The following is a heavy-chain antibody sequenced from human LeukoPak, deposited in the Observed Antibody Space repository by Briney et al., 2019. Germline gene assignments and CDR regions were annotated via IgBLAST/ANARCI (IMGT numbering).Heavy chain of an antibody. D-gene: IGHD6-13*01. CDR1: GPTVSNHD. CDR3: VRGWAAD. V-gene: IGHV3-69-1*01. Sequence: GGSLRLSCAASGPTVSNHDMSWFRQAPGKGLEWVPYISSSSSTYYADSVKGRFTISRDNAKNSVSLQMSSLRAEDTAVYYCVRGWAADWGQGTLVTVSS. CDR2: ISSSSST. J-gene: IGHJ4*02.